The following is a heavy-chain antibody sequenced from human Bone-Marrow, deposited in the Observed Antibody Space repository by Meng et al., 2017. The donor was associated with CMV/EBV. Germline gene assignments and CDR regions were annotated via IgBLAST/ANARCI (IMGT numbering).Heavy chain of an antibody. D-gene: IGHD2-21*01. CDR1: GFTFSSYA. CDR3: ARGIAPYYYYYYGMDF. CDR2: ISYDGSNK. J-gene: IGHJ6*02. V-gene: IGHV3-30-3*01. Sequence: GGSLRLSCAASGFTFSSYAMHWVRQAPGKGLEWVAVISYDGSNKYYADSVKGRFTISRDNSKNTLYLQMNSLRAEDTAVYYCARGIAPYYYYYYGMDFWGQGTTVTVSS.